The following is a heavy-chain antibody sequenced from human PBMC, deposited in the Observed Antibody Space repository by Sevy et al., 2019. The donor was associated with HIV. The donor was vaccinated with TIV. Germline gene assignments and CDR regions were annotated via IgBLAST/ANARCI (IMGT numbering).Heavy chain of an antibody. D-gene: IGHD2-2*01. Sequence: GGSLRLSCTASGFTFGDYAMSWFRQAPGKGLEWVGFIRSKAYGGTTEYAASVKGRFTISRDDSKSIAYLQMNSLKTEDTAVYYCTRVHDSGGGSGYCSSTSCHYYYYGMDVWGQGTTVTVSS. CDR1: GFTFGDYA. V-gene: IGHV3-49*03. CDR2: IRSKAYGGTT. CDR3: TRVHDSGGGSGYCSSTSCHYYYYGMDV. J-gene: IGHJ6*02.